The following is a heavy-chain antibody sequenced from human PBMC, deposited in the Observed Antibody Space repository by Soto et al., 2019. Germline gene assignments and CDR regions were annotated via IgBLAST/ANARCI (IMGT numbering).Heavy chain of an antibody. CDR1: GGSISSSNW. Sequence: PSETLSLTCAVSGGSISSSNWWSWVRQPPGKGLEWIGEIYHSGSTNYNPSLKSRVTISVDKSKNQFSLKLSSVTAADTAVYYCARLNIVVVPAAIHLYYYGMDVWGQGTTVTVSS. CDR2: IYHSGST. CDR3: ARLNIVVVPAAIHLYYYGMDV. J-gene: IGHJ6*02. V-gene: IGHV4-4*02. D-gene: IGHD2-2*01.